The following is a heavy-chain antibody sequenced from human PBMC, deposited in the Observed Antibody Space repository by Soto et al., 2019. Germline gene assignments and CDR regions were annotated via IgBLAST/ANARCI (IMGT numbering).Heavy chain of an antibody. CDR3: ARVRIGSWYPWYFDY. CDR2: IYYSGST. CDR1: GGSISSYY. V-gene: IGHV4-59*08. Sequence: PSETLSLTCTVSGGSISSYYWSWIRQPPGKGLEWIGYIYYSGSTNYNPSLKSRVTISVDTSKNQFSLKLSSVTAADTAVYYCARVRIGSWYPWYFDYWGQGTLVTV. J-gene: IGHJ4*02. D-gene: IGHD6-13*01.